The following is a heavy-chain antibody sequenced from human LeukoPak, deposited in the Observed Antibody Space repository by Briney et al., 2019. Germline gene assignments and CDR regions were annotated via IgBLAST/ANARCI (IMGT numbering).Heavy chain of an antibody. D-gene: IGHD6-25*01. CDR2: IWYDGSNK. CDR3: ARDRAAPGAFDI. CDR1: GFTFSSYG. V-gene: IGHV3-33*01. J-gene: IGHJ3*02. Sequence: GGSLRLSCAASGFTFSSYGMHWVRQAPGKGLEWVAVIWYDGSNKYYADSVKGRFTISRDNSKNTLYLQMNSLRAEDTAVYYCARDRAAPGAFDIWGQGTMVTVSS.